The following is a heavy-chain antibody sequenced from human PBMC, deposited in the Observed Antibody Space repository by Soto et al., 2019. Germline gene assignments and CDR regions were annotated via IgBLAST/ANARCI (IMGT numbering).Heavy chain of an antibody. Sequence: KFQGRVTITRDTSASTAYMGLSSLRSEDTAVYYCARSKGIAAAGTVVDYWGQGTLVTVSS. J-gene: IGHJ4*02. CDR3: ARSKGIAAAGTVVDY. V-gene: IGHV1-3*01. D-gene: IGHD6-13*01.